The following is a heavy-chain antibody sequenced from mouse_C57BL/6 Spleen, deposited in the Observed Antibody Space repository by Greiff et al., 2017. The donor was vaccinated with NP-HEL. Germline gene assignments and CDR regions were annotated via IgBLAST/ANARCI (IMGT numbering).Heavy chain of an antibody. CDR2: IDPSDSYT. CDR1: GYTFTSYW. V-gene: IGHV1-69*01. Sequence: QVQLQQPGAELVMPGASVKLSCKASGYTFTSYWMHWVKQRPGQGLEWIGEIDPSDSYTNYNQKFKGKSTLTVDTSSNTAYMQLSSLTSEDSAVYYCARNPPRFITTVVATRAMDYWGQGTSVTVSS. D-gene: IGHD1-1*01. CDR3: ARNPPRFITTVVATRAMDY. J-gene: IGHJ4*01.